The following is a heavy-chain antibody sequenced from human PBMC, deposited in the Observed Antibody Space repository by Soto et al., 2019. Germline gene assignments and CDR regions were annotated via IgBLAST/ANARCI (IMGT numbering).Heavy chain of an antibody. Sequence: SETLSLTCTVSGGSISNSKYYWGWIRQPPGKGLEWIGSIYYSGSTYYTPSLKSRVTISVDTSKNQFSLKLNSVTAADTAVYYCARRIVFASWGQGILVTVST. D-gene: IGHD1-26*01. V-gene: IGHV4-39*01. CDR1: GGSISNSKYY. CDR2: IYYSGST. CDR3: ARRIVFAS. J-gene: IGHJ4*02.